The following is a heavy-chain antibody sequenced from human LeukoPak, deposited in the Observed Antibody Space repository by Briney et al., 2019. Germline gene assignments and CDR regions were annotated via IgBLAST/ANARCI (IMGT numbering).Heavy chain of an antibody. D-gene: IGHD3-10*01. J-gene: IGHJ4*02. CDR3: ASRGGSGKYDFDF. Sequence: ASVKVSCKASGYTFTDYYMHWVRQAPGQGLEWMGRINPYSGGTNYAQRFQGRVTMTRDTSISTAYMELSSLRYDDTAVYYCASRGGSGKYDFDFWGQGTLVTVSS. CDR1: GYTFTDYY. CDR2: INPYSGGT. V-gene: IGHV1-2*06.